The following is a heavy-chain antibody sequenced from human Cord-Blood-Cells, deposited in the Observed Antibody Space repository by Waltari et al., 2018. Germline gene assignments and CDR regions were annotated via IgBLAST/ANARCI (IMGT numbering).Heavy chain of an antibody. J-gene: IGHJ4*02. V-gene: IGHV1-69*09. Sequence: QVQLVQSGAEVKKPGSSVKVSFKASGGTFSSYAISWVRQAPGQGLEWMGRIIPILGIANYAQKFQGRVTITADKSTSTAYMELSSLRSEDTAVYYCARVGTRSSSQVYFDYWGQGTLVTVSS. CDR1: GGTFSSYA. CDR3: ARVGTRSSSQVYFDY. D-gene: IGHD6-6*01. CDR2: IIPILGIA.